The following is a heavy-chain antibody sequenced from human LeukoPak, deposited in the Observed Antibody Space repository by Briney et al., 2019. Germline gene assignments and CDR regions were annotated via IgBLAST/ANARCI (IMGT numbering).Heavy chain of an antibody. D-gene: IGHD4-17*01. CDR3: ARESVTNDAFDI. CDR2: ISSSGSTI. Sequence: PGGSLRLSCAASGFTFSSYEMNWVRQAPGKGLEWVSYISSSGSTIYYADSVKGRFTISRDNAKNSLYLQMNSLRAEDTAVYYCARESVTNDAFDIRGQGTMVTVSS. V-gene: IGHV3-48*03. CDR1: GFTFSSYE. J-gene: IGHJ3*02.